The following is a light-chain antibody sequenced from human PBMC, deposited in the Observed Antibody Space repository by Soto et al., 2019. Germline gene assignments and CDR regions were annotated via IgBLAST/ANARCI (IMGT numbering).Light chain of an antibody. CDR2: GAS. CDR1: RSVSLS. J-gene: IGKJ1*01. V-gene: IGKV3-20*01. CDR3: HHYET. Sequence: EIVITQSPATLSLSPGGRATLSCRASRSVSLSLAWYQQKPGQAPRLLMYGASIRAAGVPDRFSGSGSGTEFTLTISRLEPEDFTVYYCHHYETFGQGTKVDIK.